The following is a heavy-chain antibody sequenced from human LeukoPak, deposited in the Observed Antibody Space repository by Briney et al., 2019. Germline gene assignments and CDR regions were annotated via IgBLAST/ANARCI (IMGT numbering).Heavy chain of an antibody. CDR3: ARDLGTARPGYYFDY. Sequence: ASVKVSCKASGYTFTGYYMHWVRQAPGQGLEWMGWINPNSGGTNYAQKFQGRVTMTRDTSISTAYMELSRLRSDDTAAYYCARDLGTARPGYYFDYWGQGTLVTVSS. V-gene: IGHV1-2*02. CDR2: INPNSGGT. D-gene: IGHD6-6*01. J-gene: IGHJ4*02. CDR1: GYTFTGYY.